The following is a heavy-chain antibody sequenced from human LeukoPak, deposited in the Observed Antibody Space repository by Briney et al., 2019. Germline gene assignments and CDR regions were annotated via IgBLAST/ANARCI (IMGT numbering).Heavy chain of an antibody. CDR1: GLTFNNYA. CDR3: AKAVTNYYGSGSYYNVGDDAFDI. CDR2: IGSSGGGT. Sequence: PGGSLRLSCEASGLTFNNYAMHWVRQSSGKGLEWVSGIGSSGGGTYYADSVKGRFTISRDTSKDTVYLQMNSLRAEDTAVYYCAKAVTNYYGSGSYYNVGDDAFDIWGQGTMVTVSS. V-gene: IGHV3-23*01. D-gene: IGHD3-10*01. J-gene: IGHJ3*02.